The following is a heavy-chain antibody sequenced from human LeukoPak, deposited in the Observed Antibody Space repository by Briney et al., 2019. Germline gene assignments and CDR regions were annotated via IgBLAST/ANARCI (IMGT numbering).Heavy chain of an antibody. D-gene: IGHD4-17*01. CDR2: INHSGGT. J-gene: IGHJ2*01. V-gene: IGHV4-34*01. CDR1: GGSFSDYY. CDR3: TRRRDRDYSTRYFDV. Sequence: SETLSLTCAVYGGSFSDYYWSWIRQPPGKGLDWIGEINHSGGTNYNPSLKSRVTMSVDTSKNQFSLKLSSVTAADAAVYYCTRRRDRDYSTRYFDVWGRVTLVTVSS.